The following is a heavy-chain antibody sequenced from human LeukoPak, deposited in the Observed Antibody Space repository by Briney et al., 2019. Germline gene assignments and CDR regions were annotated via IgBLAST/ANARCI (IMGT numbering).Heavy chain of an antibody. CDR2: ISSSSTTI. V-gene: IGHV3-48*01. CDR1: GFTFSSYG. J-gene: IGHJ4*02. D-gene: IGHD6-13*01. CDR3: ARDLKAYSSSGGVDY. Sequence: GGSLRLSRAASGFTFSSYGMNWVRQAPGKGLEWVSYISSSSTTIYYADSVKGRFTISRDSARNSLYLQMDSLRAEDTAVYYCARDLKAYSSSGGVDYWGQGTLVTVSS.